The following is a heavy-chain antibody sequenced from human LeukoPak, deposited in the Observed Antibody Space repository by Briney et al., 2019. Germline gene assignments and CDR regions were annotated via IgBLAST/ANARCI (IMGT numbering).Heavy chain of an antibody. Sequence: PGGSLRLSCAASGFIFSIYSMNWVRQAPGRGLEWVSYISSSGSTIYYADSVKGRFTISRDNAKNSLYLQMNSLRAEDTAVYYCARDFWSGYYYIDVWGKGTTVTVSS. CDR1: GFIFSIYS. CDR2: ISSSGSTI. CDR3: ARDFWSGYYYIDV. J-gene: IGHJ6*03. D-gene: IGHD3-3*01. V-gene: IGHV3-48*01.